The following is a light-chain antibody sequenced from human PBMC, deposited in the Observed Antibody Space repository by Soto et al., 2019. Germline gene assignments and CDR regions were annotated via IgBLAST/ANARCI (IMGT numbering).Light chain of an antibody. J-gene: IGLJ1*01. CDR2: EVN. V-gene: IGLV2-14*01. CDR1: SSDIGRYNY. CDR3: TSCITAKTRCV. Sequence: QSVLTQPASVSGSPGQSITISCTGTSSDIGRYNYVSWFQQHPGKVPKLVIFEVNYRPSGVSDRFSGSKSGNTASLTITGLQAEDEADYYCTSCITAKTRCVFGSGTKGTVL.